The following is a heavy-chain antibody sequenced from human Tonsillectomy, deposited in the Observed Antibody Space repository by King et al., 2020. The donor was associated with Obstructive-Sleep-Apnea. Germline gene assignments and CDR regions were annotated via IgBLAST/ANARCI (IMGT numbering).Heavy chain of an antibody. Sequence: LQLQESGPGLVKPSETLSLTCTVSGGSISRSGNYWGWIRQPPGKGLEWMGSIYYSGSTYYNQSLKSRVTMSVDTSKNHFSLKLSSLTAADTAVYFCARDWGQPDYWGQGTLVTFSS. J-gene: IGHJ4*02. D-gene: IGHD3-16*01. CDR2: IYYSGST. V-gene: IGHV4-39*07. CDR1: GGSISRSGNY. CDR3: ARDWGQPDY.